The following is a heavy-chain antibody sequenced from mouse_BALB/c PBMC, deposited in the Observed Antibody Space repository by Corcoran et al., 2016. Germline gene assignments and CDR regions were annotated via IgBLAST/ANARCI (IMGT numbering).Heavy chain of an antibody. Sequence: EVQLQQSGAELVKPGASVKLSCTASGFNIKDTYMHWVNQRPEQGLEWIGRIDPANGNTKYDPKFQGKATITADTSSNTAYLQLSSLTSEATAVYYCGSVDYYGSSHYFDYWGQGTTLTVSS. D-gene: IGHD1-1*01. CDR2: IDPANGNT. J-gene: IGHJ2*01. CDR1: GFNIKDTY. CDR3: GSVDYYGSSHYFDY. V-gene: IGHV14-3*02.